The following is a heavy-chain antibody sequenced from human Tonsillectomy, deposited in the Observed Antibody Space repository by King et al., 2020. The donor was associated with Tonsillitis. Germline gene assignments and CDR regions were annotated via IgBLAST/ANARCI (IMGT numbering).Heavy chain of an antibody. Sequence: VQLVESGGGLVQPGGSLRLSCAASGFTFSSYWMSWVRQAPGKGLEWVANIKQDGSEKNYVDSVKGRFTISRDNARNSLYLQMNSLRAADTAVYYCARDTSRKQGSGWYDAFDIWAQGTMVTVSS. CDR3: ARDTSRKQGSGWYDAFDI. D-gene: IGHD6-19*01. CDR1: GFTFSSYW. J-gene: IGHJ3*02. V-gene: IGHV3-7*04. CDR2: IKQDGSEK.